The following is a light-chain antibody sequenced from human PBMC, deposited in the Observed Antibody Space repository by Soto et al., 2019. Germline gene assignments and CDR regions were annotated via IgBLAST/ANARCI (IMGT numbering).Light chain of an antibody. J-gene: IGLJ2*01. CDR1: NSGSKS. CDR2: YDS. CDR3: QVWDSSSDHPVV. V-gene: IGLV3-21*04. Sequence: SYELTQPPSVSVAPGKTARITCGGNNSGSKSVHWYQQKPGQAPVLVTYYDSDRHSGIPERFSGSNSGNTATLTISRVEAGDEADYYCQVWDSSSDHPVVFGGGTKLTVL.